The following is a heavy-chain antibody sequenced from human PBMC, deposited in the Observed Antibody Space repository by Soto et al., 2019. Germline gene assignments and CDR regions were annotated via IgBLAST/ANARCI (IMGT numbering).Heavy chain of an antibody. V-gene: IGHV3-11*06. Sequence: QVQLVESGGGLVKPGGSLRLSCAASGFTFSDYYMSWIRQAPGKGLEWVSYISTSSTYTNYADSVKGRFTVSRDNAKNSVYLQMNSLRAEDTAVYYCRCSGGKWANYSFDFWGQGTLVSVSS. J-gene: IGHJ4*02. CDR2: ISTSSTYT. CDR1: GFTFSDYY. D-gene: IGHD2-15*01. CDR3: RCSGGKWANYSFDF.